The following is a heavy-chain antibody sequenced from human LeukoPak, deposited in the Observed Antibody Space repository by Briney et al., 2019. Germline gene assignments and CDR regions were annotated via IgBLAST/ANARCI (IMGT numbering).Heavy chain of an antibody. CDR2: IYYSGST. Sequence: SGTLSLTCSVSGGSISSNNHYWGWIRQPPGKGLEWIGYIYYSGSTYYNPSLTSRVTISVDTSKNQFSLKLSSVTAADTAVYYCARREDGRYTIDYWGQGTLVTVSS. V-gene: IGHV4-39*01. J-gene: IGHJ4*02. CDR1: GGSISSNNHY. D-gene: IGHD5-24*01. CDR3: ARREDGRYTIDY.